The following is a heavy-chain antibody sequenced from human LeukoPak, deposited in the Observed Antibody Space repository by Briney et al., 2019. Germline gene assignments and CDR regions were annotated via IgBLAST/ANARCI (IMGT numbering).Heavy chain of an antibody. CDR1: GFTFNRCW. CDR2: INPDGRDT. V-gene: IGHV3-7*01. J-gene: IGHJ1*01. Sequence: GGSLRLSCVVSGFTFNRCWMNWVRQAPGKGLEWVAHINPDGRDTYYVDPVKGRFTISRDNAQDSMYLQMNSLRVEDTAVYYCTSWGDTTAEYFQRWGQGTLVTVSS. D-gene: IGHD2-21*02. CDR3: TSWGDTTAEYFQR.